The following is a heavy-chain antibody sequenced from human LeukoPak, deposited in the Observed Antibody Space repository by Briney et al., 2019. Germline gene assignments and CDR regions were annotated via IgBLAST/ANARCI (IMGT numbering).Heavy chain of an antibody. CDR3: ARHCLRVGAPAVDYFDY. V-gene: IGHV4-59*08. D-gene: IGHD1-26*01. CDR2: IYYSGST. Sequence: SETLSVICTVSGGSISSYYWSWIRQPPGKGLEWIGYIYYSGSTNYNPSLKSRVTISVDTSKHQFSLKLSSVTAADTAVYYCARHCLRVGAPAVDYFDYWGQGTLVTVSS. J-gene: IGHJ4*02. CDR1: GGSISSYY.